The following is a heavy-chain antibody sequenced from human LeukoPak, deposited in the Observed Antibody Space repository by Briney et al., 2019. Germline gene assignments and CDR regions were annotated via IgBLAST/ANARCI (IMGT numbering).Heavy chain of an antibody. J-gene: IGHJ4*02. CDR1: GYTFTGYY. Sequence: ASVKVSCKASGYTFTGYYMHWVRQAPGQGLEWMGWINPNSGGTNYAQKFQGWVTMTRDTSISTAYMELSRLRSGDTAVYYCARKGYDSSGYYKSNYFDYWGQGTLVTVSS. V-gene: IGHV1-2*04. CDR3: ARKGYDSSGYYKSNYFDY. CDR2: INPNSGGT. D-gene: IGHD3-22*01.